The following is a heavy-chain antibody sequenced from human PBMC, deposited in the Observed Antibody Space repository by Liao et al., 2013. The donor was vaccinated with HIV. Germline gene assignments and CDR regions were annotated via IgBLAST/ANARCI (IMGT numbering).Heavy chain of an antibody. D-gene: IGHD3-16*02. Sequence: QVQLQESGPGLVKPSQTLSLSCTVSGGSISSGSYYWSWIRQPAGKGLEWIGRIYTSGSTNYNPSLKSRVTISVDTSKNQFSLKLSSVTAADTAVYYCARRSLVYDDIWGSYRSYFFDSWGPGTLVTVSS. V-gene: IGHV4-61*02. CDR2: IYTSGST. CDR3: ARRSLVYDDIWGSYRSYFFDS. CDR1: GGSISSGSYY. J-gene: IGHJ4*02.